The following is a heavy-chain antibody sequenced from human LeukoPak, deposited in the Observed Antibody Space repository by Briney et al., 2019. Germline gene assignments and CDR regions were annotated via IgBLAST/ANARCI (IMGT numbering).Heavy chain of an antibody. J-gene: IGHJ4*02. CDR3: ARNDYNFDY. D-gene: IGHD3-16*01. CDR2: ISSSGSTI. CDR1: GCIFSIYE. V-gene: IGHV3-48*03. Sequence: GGSLRLSCAAPGCIFSIYEMNWVRQAPGKGLEWVSYISSSGSTIYYADSVQGRFTISRDNAKKPLYLEMSSRRAEDTAVYYCARNDYNFDYWGQGTLVTVSS.